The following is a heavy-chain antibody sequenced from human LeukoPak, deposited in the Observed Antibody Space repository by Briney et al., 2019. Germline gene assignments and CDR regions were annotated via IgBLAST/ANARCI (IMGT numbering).Heavy chain of an antibody. Sequence: GGSLRLSCAASGFSFSSYAMSWVRQAPGKGLEWVSAMSSRDDGRYYAASVKGRFTISRDNAKNSLYLQMNSLRAEDTAVYYCAELGITMIGGVWGKGTTVTISS. J-gene: IGHJ6*04. CDR1: GFSFSSYA. D-gene: IGHD3-10*02. CDR3: AELGITMIGGV. V-gene: IGHV3-23*01. CDR2: MSSRDDGR.